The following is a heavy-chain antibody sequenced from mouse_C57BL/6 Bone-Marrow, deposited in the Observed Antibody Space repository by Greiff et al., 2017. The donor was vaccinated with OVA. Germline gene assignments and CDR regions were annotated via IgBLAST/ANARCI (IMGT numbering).Heavy chain of an antibody. CDR2: ISDGGSYT. CDR1: GFTFSSYA. CDR3: ARDDGYSFAY. J-gene: IGHJ3*01. D-gene: IGHD2-3*01. Sequence: EVKVVESGGGLVKPGGSLKLSCAASGFTFSSYAMSWVRQTPEKRLEWVATISDGGSYTYYPDNVKGRFTISRDNAKNNLYLQMSHLKSEDTAMYDCARDDGYSFAYWGQGTLVTVSA. V-gene: IGHV5-4*01.